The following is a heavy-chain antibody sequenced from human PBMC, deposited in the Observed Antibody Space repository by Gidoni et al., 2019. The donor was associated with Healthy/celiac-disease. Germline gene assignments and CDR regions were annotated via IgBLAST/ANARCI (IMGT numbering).Heavy chain of an antibody. CDR1: GGTFRRYA. D-gene: IGHD5-18*01. CDR2: IIPIFGTA. V-gene: IGHV1-69*01. Sequence: QVPLVQSGAEVKKPGSSLKVSCKASGGTFRRYAISWVRQAPGQGLEWMGGIIPIFGTANYAQKFQGRVTITADESTSTAYMELSSLRDEDTAVYYCARDHWADSYGPAGPIDYWGQGTLVTVSS. CDR3: ARDHWADSYGPAGPIDY. J-gene: IGHJ4*02.